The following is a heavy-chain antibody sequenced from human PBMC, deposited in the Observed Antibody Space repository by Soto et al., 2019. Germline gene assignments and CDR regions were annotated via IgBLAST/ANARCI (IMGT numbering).Heavy chain of an antibody. CDR1: VYTFTNYD. CDR2: MNPDSGDT. V-gene: IGHV1-8*01. Sequence: XSVNVSWKASVYTFTNYDINWVRQATGQGPEWMGWMNPDSGDTGYVPNFQGRVSMTRSTSISTAYMELSDLRSEDTAVYYCARSRGGTGVHFDFWGQGPQVTVSS. D-gene: IGHD7-27*01. CDR3: ARSRGGTGVHFDF. J-gene: IGHJ4*02.